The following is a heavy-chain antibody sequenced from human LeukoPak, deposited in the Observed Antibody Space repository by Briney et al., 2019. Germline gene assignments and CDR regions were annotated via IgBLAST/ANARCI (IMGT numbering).Heavy chain of an antibody. Sequence: GGSLRLSCAASGFTFNKYWLTWVRQAPGRGLEWVANIKQDGSEKYYVDSVKGRFTISRDNAKNSLYLQMNSLRAEDTAVYYCAKGSGWEMSYYYYYMDVWGKGTTVTISS. CDR1: GFTFNKYW. CDR2: IKQDGSEK. V-gene: IGHV3-7*01. D-gene: IGHD1-26*01. J-gene: IGHJ6*03. CDR3: AKGSGWEMSYYYYYMDV.